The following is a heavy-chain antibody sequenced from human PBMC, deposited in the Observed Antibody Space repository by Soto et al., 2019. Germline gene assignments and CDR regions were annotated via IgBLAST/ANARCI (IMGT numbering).Heavy chain of an antibody. D-gene: IGHD3-16*01. J-gene: IGHJ6*02. CDR2: MNPNSGNT. CDR3: ARGQEVWWNAGPLGLHGLDV. Sequence: QVQLVQSGAEVKKSGASVKVSCKASRYTFISYDINWVRQATGQGLEWMGWMNPNSGNTGYAQKFQGRITMTRNTSTNTAYMETSSLRSEDTAVYYCARGQEVWWNAGPLGLHGLDVWGQGTTVTVSS. V-gene: IGHV1-8*01. CDR1: RYTFISYD.